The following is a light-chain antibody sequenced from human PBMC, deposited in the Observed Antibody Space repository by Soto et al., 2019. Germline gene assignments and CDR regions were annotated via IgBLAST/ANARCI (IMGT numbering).Light chain of an antibody. CDR3: QQYGSSPWT. Sequence: EIVLTQSPGTLSLSPGERATLSCRASQSVSSSYLAWYQQKPGQAPRLLIYGASSRATGIPDRFSGSGSGTNFTLTTSKLEPKDFAVYYCQQYGSSPWTSGKGTKVEI. CDR1: QSVSSSY. V-gene: IGKV3-20*01. CDR2: GAS. J-gene: IGKJ1*01.